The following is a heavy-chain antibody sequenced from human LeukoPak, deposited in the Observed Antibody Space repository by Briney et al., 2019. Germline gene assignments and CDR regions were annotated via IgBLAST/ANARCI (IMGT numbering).Heavy chain of an antibody. V-gene: IGHV4-34*01. J-gene: IGHJ5*02. CDR2: INHSGST. CDR3: ARGLRWFDP. Sequence: SETLSLTCAVYGGSFSGYYWSWIRQPPGKGLEWIGEINHSGSTNYNPSLKSRVTISVDTSKNQFSLKLSSVAAADTAVYYCARGLRWFDPWGQGTLVTVSS. CDR1: GGSFSGYY.